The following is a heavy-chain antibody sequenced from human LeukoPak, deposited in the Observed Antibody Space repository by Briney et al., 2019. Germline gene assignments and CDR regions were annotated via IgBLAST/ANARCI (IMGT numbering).Heavy chain of an antibody. CDR2: INPSGGST. CDR1: GYTFTSYY. V-gene: IGHV1-46*01. J-gene: IGHJ3*02. D-gene: IGHD4-23*01. Sequence: ASVKVSCKASGYTFTSYYMHWVRQAPGQGLEWMGIINPSGGSTSYAQKFQGRVTMTRDTSTSTVYMELSSLRTEDTAVYYCARPHGGPYAFDIWGQGTMVTVSS. CDR3: ARPHGGPYAFDI.